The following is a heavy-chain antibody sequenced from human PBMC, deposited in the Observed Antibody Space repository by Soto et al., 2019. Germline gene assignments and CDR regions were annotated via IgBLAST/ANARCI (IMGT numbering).Heavy chain of an antibody. V-gene: IGHV4-59*08. CDR3: VRHSGGTFDS. J-gene: IGHJ4*02. CDR1: GGSISSYY. Sequence: TSETLSLTCTVSGGSISSYYWSWIRQPPGKGLEWIGYIYYSGSTNYNPSLKSRITITVDKSNNHLSLKLSSVTAADTAVYYCVRHSGGTFDSWGQGIPVTVSS. CDR2: IYYSGST. D-gene: IGHD2-15*01.